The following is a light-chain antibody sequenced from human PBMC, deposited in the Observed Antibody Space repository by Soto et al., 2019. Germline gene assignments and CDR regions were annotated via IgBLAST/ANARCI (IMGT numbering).Light chain of an antibody. V-gene: IGKV3-20*01. Sequence: VLTQAPGTLSLYPGERATLSCRASHSVSRTYLAWYQQKPGQAPRLLIYGTSDRATGTPDRFSGSGSGTDFTLTISRLEPEDSAVYYCQQFDDSVTFGQGTRPEI. J-gene: IGKJ5*01. CDR1: HSVSRTY. CDR2: GTS. CDR3: QQFDDSVT.